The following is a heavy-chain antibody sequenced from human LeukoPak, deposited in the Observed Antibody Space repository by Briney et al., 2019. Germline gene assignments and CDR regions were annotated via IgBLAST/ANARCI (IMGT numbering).Heavy chain of an antibody. CDR3: AGITNYYYMDV. Sequence: SETLSLTCTVSGDSISTYYWTWIRQPPGKGLEWIGYLYYTGSTNYSPSLKSRVTMSVDTSKNQFSLKLSSVTAADTAVYYCAGITNYYYMDVWGKGIMVTVSS. V-gene: IGHV4-59*01. D-gene: IGHD3-3*01. CDR1: GDSISTYY. J-gene: IGHJ6*03. CDR2: LYYTGST.